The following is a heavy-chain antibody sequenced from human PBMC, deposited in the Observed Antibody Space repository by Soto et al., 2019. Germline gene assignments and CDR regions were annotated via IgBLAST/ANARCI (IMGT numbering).Heavy chain of an antibody. D-gene: IGHD5-18*01. CDR2: IIPIFGTA. J-gene: IGHJ4*02. Sequence: QVQLVQSGAEVKKPGSSVKISCKASGGTFSSYAISWVRQARGQGLEWMGWIIPIFGTASYAQKFQGRITITADKSTSTAYLELSSLRSEDTAVYYCATLGGTAMVKIDYWGQGTLVTVSS. CDR3: ATLGGTAMVKIDY. V-gene: IGHV1-69*06. CDR1: GGTFSSYA.